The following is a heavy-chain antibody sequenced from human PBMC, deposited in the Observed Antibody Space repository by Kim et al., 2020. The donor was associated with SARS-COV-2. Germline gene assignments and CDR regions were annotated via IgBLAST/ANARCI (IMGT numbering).Heavy chain of an antibody. CDR3: AKVGSGAVAGTVIWFDF. J-gene: IGHJ4*02. Sequence: VKGRVTIRRDHSKNTLYLQMNSLRADDTAVYYCAKVGSGAVAGTVIWFDFWGQGTLVTVSS. D-gene: IGHD6-19*01. V-gene: IGHV3-23*01.